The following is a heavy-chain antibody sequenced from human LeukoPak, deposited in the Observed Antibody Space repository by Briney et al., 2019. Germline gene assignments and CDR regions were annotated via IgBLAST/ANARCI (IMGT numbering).Heavy chain of an antibody. D-gene: IGHD1-7*01. CDR2: IYSGGST. J-gene: IGHJ6*02. CDR3: ARERLELPSYYYGMDV. V-gene: IGHV3-66*01. Sequence: GGSLRLSCAASGFAVRSNFMSWVRQAPGKGLEWVSLIYSGGSTYYADSVKGRFTISRDISKNTLYLQMNSLRAEDTAVYYCARERLELPSYYYGMDVWGQGTTVTVSS. CDR1: GFAVRSNF.